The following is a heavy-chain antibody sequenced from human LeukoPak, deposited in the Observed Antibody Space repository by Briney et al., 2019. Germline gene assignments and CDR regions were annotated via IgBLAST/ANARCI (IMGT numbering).Heavy chain of an antibody. J-gene: IGHJ4*02. D-gene: IGHD1-7*01. V-gene: IGHV4-4*07. CDR2: ISGSGTA. CDR1: AGSINTYF. CDR3: ARGTELTRTSGHYSFDY. Sequence: PSETLSLTCTVSAGSINTYFWTWVRQPAGKGLEWIGRISGSGTAFYNPSLESRVTISLDTANYQLFLRMTSVSAADTAVYYCARGTELTRTSGHYSFDYWGQGTLVTGSS.